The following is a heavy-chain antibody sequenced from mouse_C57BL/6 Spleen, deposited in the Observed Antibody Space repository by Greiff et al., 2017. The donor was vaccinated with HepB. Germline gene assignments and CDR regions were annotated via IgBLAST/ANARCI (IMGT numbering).Heavy chain of an antibody. Sequence: EVKVVESGGGLVQPGGSMKLSCVASGFTFSNYWMNWVRQSPEKGLEWVAQIRLKSDNYATHYAESVKGRFTISRDDSKSSVYLQMNNLRAEDTGIYYCTAYYYGSSPFDYWGQGTTLTVSS. J-gene: IGHJ2*01. CDR1: GFTFSNYW. CDR3: TAYYYGSSPFDY. CDR2: IRLKSDNYAT. V-gene: IGHV6-3*01. D-gene: IGHD1-1*01.